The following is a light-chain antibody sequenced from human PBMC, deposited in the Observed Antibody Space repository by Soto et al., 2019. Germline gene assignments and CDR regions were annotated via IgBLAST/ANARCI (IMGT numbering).Light chain of an antibody. CDR3: QQYNDWPFT. CDR1: QNINSN. J-gene: IGKJ2*01. CDR2: DAS. V-gene: IGKV3-15*01. Sequence: EIVLTQSPATLSVSPGERATLSCRASQNINSNLAWYQQRPGQAPSLLIDDASTRATGSPARFSGSGSGTDFTLTISSLQSEDFAVYYCQQYNDWPFTFGQGTKLEIQ.